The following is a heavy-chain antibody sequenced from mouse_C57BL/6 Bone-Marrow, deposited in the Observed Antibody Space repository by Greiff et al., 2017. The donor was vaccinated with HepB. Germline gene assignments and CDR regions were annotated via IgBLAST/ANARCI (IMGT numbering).Heavy chain of an antibody. Sequence: EVQLVESGAELVRPGASVKVSCTASGFNIKDDYMHWVKQRPEQGLEWIGWIDPENGDTEYASKFQGKATITADTSSNTAYLQLSSLTSEDTAVYYCTVGYCDVWGTGTTVTVSS. CDR1: GFNIKDDY. V-gene: IGHV14-4*01. CDR3: TVGYCDV. CDR2: IDPENGDT. J-gene: IGHJ1*03.